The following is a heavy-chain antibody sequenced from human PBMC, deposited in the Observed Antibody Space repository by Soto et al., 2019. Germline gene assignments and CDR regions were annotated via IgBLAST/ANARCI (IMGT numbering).Heavy chain of an antibody. J-gene: IGHJ6*03. Sequence: ASVKVSCKASGYTFTIYDINWVRQATGQGLEWMGWMNPNSGNTGYAQKFQGRVTMTRNTSISTAYMELSSLRSEDTAVYYCARGFTALENYYYYYYMDVWGKGTTVTVSS. CDR1: GYTFTIYD. CDR2: MNPNSGNT. V-gene: IGHV1-8*01. D-gene: IGHD1-1*01. CDR3: ARGFTALENYYYYYYMDV.